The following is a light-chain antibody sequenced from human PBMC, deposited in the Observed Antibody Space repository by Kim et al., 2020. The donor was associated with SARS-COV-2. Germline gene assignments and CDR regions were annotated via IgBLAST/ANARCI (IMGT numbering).Light chain of an antibody. CDR1: QTVRGNY. CDR2: GAS. V-gene: IGKV3-20*01. CDR3: QQYGSAPDT. J-gene: IGKJ2*01. Sequence: EIVVTQSPSTLSLSPGEGATLSCRASQTVRGNYVAWYQQRPGQAPRPLIYGASRRATDVPDRFSASGSGTDFTLTISRLEPDDFGVYYCQQYGSAPDTFGQGTKVEI.